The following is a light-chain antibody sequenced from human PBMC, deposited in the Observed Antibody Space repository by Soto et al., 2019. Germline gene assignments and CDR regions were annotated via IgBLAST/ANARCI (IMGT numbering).Light chain of an antibody. V-gene: IGKV1-5*01. Sequence: DIHMTQSPSSLSVSVGDRVTITCRTSQNINAWLAWYQQRPGQAPKLLIYDASTVQSGVPSRFSGSGSGTEFTLTISSLQPDDFATYYCKLSNSYSEAFGQGAMVDVK. CDR3: KLSNSYSEA. J-gene: IGKJ1*01. CDR1: QNINAW. CDR2: DAS.